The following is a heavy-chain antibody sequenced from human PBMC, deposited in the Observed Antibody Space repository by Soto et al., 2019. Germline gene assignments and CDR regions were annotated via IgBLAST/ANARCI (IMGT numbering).Heavy chain of an antibody. CDR1: GFTFSSYA. J-gene: IGHJ4*02. D-gene: IGHD5-18*01. CDR2: ISGSGGRT. V-gene: IGHV3-23*01. Sequence: PGGSLRLSGAASGFTFSSYAMSWVRQAPGKGLEWVSAISGSGGRTYYADSGKGRFTISRDNDKNTLYLQMNSLRAEDTAVYYCAKIPPVYGYGYFYFDYWGQGTLVTVSS. CDR3: AKIPPVYGYGYFYFDY.